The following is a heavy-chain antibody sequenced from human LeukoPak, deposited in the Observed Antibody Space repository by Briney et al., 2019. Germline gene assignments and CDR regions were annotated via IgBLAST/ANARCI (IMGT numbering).Heavy chain of an antibody. CDR1: GFSVSSNY. D-gene: IGHD3-22*01. J-gene: IGHJ4*02. Sequence: GGSLRLSCAASGFSVSSNYMTWVRQAPGKGLECVSVIYGGGNTYYADSVGGRFTISRDNSKNTLYLQMNSLRVEDTAMYYCARGRWSSSGYQDYWGRGTLVTVSS. V-gene: IGHV3-53*01. CDR3: ARGRWSSSGYQDY. CDR2: IYGGGNT.